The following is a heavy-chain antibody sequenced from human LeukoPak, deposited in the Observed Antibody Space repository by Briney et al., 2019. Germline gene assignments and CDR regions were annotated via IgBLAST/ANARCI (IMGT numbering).Heavy chain of an antibody. D-gene: IGHD4/OR15-4a*01. CDR3: SASRPHYGDYYGLDV. CDR1: GFTFSSYG. J-gene: IGHJ6*02. Sequence: GRSLRLSCAASGFTFSSYGMHWVRQAPGQGLEWVAVIWYDGSNKYYADSVKGRFTISRDNSKNTLYLQMNSLRTEDTAVYFCSASRPHYGDYYGLDVWGHGTTVTVSS. CDR2: IWYDGSNK. V-gene: IGHV3-33*01.